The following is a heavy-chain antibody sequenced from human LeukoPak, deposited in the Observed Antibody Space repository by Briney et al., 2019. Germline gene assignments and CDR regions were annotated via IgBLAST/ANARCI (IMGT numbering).Heavy chain of an antibody. Sequence: PSETLSLTCTVSGGSISSYYWSWIRQPPGKGLEWIGYIYYSGSTNYNPSLKGRVTISVDTSKNQFSLKLSSVTAADTAVYYCARWHYDSSGYDYYFDYWGQGTLVTVSS. V-gene: IGHV4-59*01. CDR1: GGSISSYY. CDR3: ARWHYDSSGYDYYFDY. CDR2: IYYSGST. D-gene: IGHD3-22*01. J-gene: IGHJ4*02.